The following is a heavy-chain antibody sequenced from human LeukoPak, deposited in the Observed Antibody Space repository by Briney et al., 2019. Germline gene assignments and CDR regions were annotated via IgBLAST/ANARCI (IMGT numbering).Heavy chain of an antibody. CDR1: GFTFGNYC. CDR2: ITSSGIT. D-gene: IGHD3-16*01. CDR3: AKDSDWGRYDD. Sequence: GGTLRLSCAASGFTFGNYCMNWVRRAPGKGPEWVSGITSSGITYYADSVKGRFTVSRDNSKNTLYLQMNSLRAEDRAVYYCAKDSDWGRYDDWGQGTLVTVSS. J-gene: IGHJ1*01. V-gene: IGHV3-23*01.